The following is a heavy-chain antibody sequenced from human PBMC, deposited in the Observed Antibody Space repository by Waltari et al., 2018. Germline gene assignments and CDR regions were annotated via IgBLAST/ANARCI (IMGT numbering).Heavy chain of an antibody. D-gene: IGHD1-26*01. CDR3: ARGGGTFSKPQYFDS. CDR1: GYIFTTYG. Sequence: QVQLVQSGSELKKPGASVKVSCKASGYIFTTYGINWVRQAPGQGLEWMGWINPHTGNPTYVQGFTGRFVFALDTSVSTAYLQISSLKAEDSVSYYCARGGGTFSKPQYFDSWGQGTRVTVSS. V-gene: IGHV7-4-1*02. J-gene: IGHJ4*02. CDR2: INPHTGNP.